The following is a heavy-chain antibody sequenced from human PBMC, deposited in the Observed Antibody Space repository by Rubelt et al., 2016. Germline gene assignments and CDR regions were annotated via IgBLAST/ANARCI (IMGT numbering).Heavy chain of an antibody. D-gene: IGHD6-19*01. CDR2: ISSGSSTI. J-gene: IGHJ4*02. CDR3: ARGGIAVADHNGPGDY. V-gene: IGHV3-48*04. Sequence: GLEWVSYISSGSSTIHYADSVKGRFTISRDNAKNSLYLQMNSLRAEDTAVYYCARGGIAVADHNGPGDYWGQGTLVTVSS.